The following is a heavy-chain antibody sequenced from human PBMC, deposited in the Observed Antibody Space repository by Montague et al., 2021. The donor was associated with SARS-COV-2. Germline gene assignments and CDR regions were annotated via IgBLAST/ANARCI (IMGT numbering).Heavy chain of an antibody. CDR2: ISWNSGSI. CDR3: AKDMGADGSGPYGMDV. Sequence: SLRLSCAASGFTFDDYAMHWVRQAPGKGLEWVSGISWNSGSIGYADSVKGRFTISRDNAKNSLYLQMNSLRAEDTALYYCAKDMGADGSGPYGMDVWGQGTTVAVSS. J-gene: IGHJ6*02. CDR1: GFTFDDYA. D-gene: IGHD3-10*01. V-gene: IGHV3-9*01.